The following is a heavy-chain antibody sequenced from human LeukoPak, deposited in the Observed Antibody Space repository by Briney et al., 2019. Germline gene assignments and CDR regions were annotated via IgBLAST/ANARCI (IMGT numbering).Heavy chain of an antibody. CDR3: ARANELWYSRGWVMGY. D-gene: IGHD6-19*01. J-gene: IGHJ4*02. V-gene: IGHV1-18*01. CDR2: ISAYNGNT. Sequence: ASVKVSCKASGYTFTSYGISWVRQAPGQGLEWMGWISAYNGNTNYAQKLQGRVTMTTDTSTSTAYMELRSLRSDDPAVYYCARANELWYSRGWVMGYWGQGTLVTVSS. CDR1: GYTFTSYG.